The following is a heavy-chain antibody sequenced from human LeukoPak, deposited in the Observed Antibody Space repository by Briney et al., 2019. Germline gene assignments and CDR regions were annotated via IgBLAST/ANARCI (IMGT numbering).Heavy chain of an antibody. CDR3: ARESYYYYYMDV. J-gene: IGHJ6*03. CDR2: IYYSGST. CDR1: GGSISSNNFF. V-gene: IGHV4-39*07. Sequence: PSETLSLTCTVSGGSISSNNFFWGWIRQPPGKGLEWIGSIYYSGSTYYNPSLKSRITMSLDTSKNHFSLKLSSVTAADTAVYYCARESYYYYYMDVWGNGTTVTVSS.